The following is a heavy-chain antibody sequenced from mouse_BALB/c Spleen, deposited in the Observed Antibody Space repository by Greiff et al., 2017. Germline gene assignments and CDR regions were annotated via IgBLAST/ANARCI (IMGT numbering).Heavy chain of an antibody. J-gene: IGHJ3*01. CDR2: IYWDDDK. Sequence: QVTLKVSGPGILQPSQTLSLTCSFSGFSLSTSGMGVSWIRQPSGKGLEWLAHIYWDDDKRYNPSLKSRLTISKDTSRNQVFLKITSVDTADTATYYCARRAERYDEGAWFAYWGQGTLVTVSA. CDR3: ARRAERYDEGAWFAY. V-gene: IGHV8-12*01. CDR1: GFSLSTSGMG. D-gene: IGHD2-14*01.